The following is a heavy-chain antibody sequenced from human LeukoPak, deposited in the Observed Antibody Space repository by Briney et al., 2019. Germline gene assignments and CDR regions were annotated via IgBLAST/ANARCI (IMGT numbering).Heavy chain of an antibody. V-gene: IGHV4-59*08. J-gene: IGHJ4*02. Sequence: PSETLSLTCSVSGASVSSYYWSWIRQPPGKGLEWIAYIYYSGSTNYNPSLKSRVTISVDTSKNQFSLNLRSVTAADTAVYYCARRVDILTGYYDYWGQGTLVTVSS. CDR3: ARRVDILTGYYDY. CDR1: GASVSSYY. D-gene: IGHD3-9*01. CDR2: IYYSGST.